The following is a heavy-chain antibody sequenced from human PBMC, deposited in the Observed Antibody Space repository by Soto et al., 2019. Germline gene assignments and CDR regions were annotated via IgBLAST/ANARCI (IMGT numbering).Heavy chain of an antibody. Sequence: GESLNISCKGSGYTFTSYWIGWVRQMPGKGLEWMGIIYPGDSDTRYSPSFQGQVTISADKSISTAYLQWSSLKASDTAMYYCARQLFYGGNSNYYGMDVWGQGTTVTVSS. CDR3: ARQLFYGGNSNYYGMDV. CDR1: GYTFTSYW. J-gene: IGHJ6*02. V-gene: IGHV5-51*01. CDR2: IYPGDSDT. D-gene: IGHD4-17*01.